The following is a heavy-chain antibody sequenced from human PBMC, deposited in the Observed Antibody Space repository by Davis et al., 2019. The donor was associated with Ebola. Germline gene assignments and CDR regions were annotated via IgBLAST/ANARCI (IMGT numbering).Heavy chain of an antibody. V-gene: IGHV3-23*01. J-gene: IGHJ4*02. CDR1: GFTFSSYA. CDR3: AKDDQPYYYDSSGYYVPFIDY. Sequence: GGSLRLSCAASGFTFSSYAMSWVRQAPGKGLEWFSAISGSGGTTYYADSVKGRFTISRDNSKNTLYLQMNSLRAEDTAVYYCAKDDQPYYYDSSGYYVPFIDYWGQGTLVTVSS. CDR2: ISGSGGTT. D-gene: IGHD3-22*01.